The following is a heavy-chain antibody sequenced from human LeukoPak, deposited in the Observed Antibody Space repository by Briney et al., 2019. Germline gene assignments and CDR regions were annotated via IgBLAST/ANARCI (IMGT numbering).Heavy chain of an antibody. CDR1: GFTFSSYA. V-gene: IGHV3-23*01. CDR3: AKQSLYDSSGHFHY. Sequence: DGSLRLSCAASGFTFSSYAMTWVRQAPGKGLEWVSTITGSGGYTYYGDSVKGRFTISRDNSKNTLFLRMNSLRAEDTAVYFCAKQSLYDSSGHFHYWGQGTLVTVSS. J-gene: IGHJ4*02. D-gene: IGHD3-22*01. CDR2: ITGSGGYT.